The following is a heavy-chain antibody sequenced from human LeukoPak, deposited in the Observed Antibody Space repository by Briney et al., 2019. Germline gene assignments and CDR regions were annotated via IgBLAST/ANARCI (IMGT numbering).Heavy chain of an antibody. D-gene: IGHD4-17*01. Sequence: PGGSLRLSCAASGFTFISYSMNWVRQAPGKGLEWVSPISCSSNYIYYVYSVKGGFTISSDKDQHSLYLQMKSVRAEDTAVYYCAREAPTVARDFYYWGQGALVTASS. J-gene: IGHJ4*02. V-gene: IGHV3-21*01. CDR2: ISCSSNYI. CDR3: AREAPTVARDFYY. CDR1: GFTFISYS.